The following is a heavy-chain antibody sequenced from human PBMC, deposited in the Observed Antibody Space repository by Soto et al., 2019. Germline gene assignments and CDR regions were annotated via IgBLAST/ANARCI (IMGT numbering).Heavy chain of an antibody. CDR3: ARYYMVYGVRGDYFDY. D-gene: IGHD2-8*01. CDR2: MNPNSGNT. CDR1: GYTFTSYD. Sequence: ASVKVSCKASGYTFTSYDINWVRQATGQGLEWMGWMNPNSGNTGYAQKFQGRVTMTTDTSTSTAYMELRSLRSDDTAVYYCARYYMVYGVRGDYFDYWG. J-gene: IGHJ4*01. V-gene: IGHV1-8*01.